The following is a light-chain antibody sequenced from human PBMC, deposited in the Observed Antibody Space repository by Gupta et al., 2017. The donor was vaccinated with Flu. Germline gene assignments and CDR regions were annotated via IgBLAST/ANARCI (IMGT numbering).Light chain of an antibody. CDR1: QSVLYSSNNKNY. J-gene: IGKJ1*01. V-gene: IGKV4-1*01. CDR2: WTS. Sequence: DIVMTQSPDSLAVSLGERATINCKSSQSVLYSSNNKNYLAWYQQKPGQPPKLLIYWTSTRESGVPVRFSGSGSGTDFTLTISSRQAEDVAVYYCRQEDSIPLTFGQGTKVEIK. CDR3: RQEDSIPLT.